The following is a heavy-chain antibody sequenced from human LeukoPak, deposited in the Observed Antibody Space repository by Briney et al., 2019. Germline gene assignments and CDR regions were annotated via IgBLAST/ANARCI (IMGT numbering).Heavy chain of an antibody. D-gene: IGHD3-10*01. CDR2: ISGSGGST. CDR1: GFTFSSYG. CDR3: AKDGGYYGSGNY. J-gene: IGHJ4*02. V-gene: IGHV3-23*01. Sequence: GGTLRLSCAASGFTFSSYGMSWVRQAPGKGLEWVSAISGSGGSTYYADSVKGRFTISRDNSKNTLYLQMNSLRAEDTAVYYCAKDGGYYGSGNYWGQGTLVTVSS.